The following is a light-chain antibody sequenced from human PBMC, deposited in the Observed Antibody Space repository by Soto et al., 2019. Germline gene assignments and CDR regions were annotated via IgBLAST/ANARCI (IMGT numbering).Light chain of an antibody. CDR1: QSVSNN. Sequence: IVVTQSTARLSGSHEKRATVPCRASQSVSNNLAWYQQKAGQAPRLLIYGASTRATGIPDRFSGSGSGTDFTLTISRLVPEDFAVYYCQQYATSLELTFAGGTKVDI. V-gene: IGKV3-20*01. CDR2: GAS. CDR3: QQYATSLELT. J-gene: IGKJ4*01.